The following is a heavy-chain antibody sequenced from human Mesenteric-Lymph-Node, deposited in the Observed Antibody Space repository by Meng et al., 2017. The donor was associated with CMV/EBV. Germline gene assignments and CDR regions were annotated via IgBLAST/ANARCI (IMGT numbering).Heavy chain of an antibody. Sequence: SETLSLTCGVSGDSMTNYYWSWFRQPPGKGLEWIGYIYYSGATKYSPTLRGRVTISVDTSKNQFSLKLTSVTAADTAFYYCARGSYLDWLLEPYFDPWGQGTLVTVSS. J-gene: IGHJ5*02. D-gene: IGHD3-9*01. CDR1: GDSMTNYY. CDR2: IYYSGAT. CDR3: ARGSYLDWLLEPYFDP. V-gene: IGHV4-59*13.